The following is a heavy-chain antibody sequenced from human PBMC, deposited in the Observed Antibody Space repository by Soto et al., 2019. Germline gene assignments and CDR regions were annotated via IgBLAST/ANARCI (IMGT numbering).Heavy chain of an antibody. Sequence: SETLSLTCAVSGGSISSGGYSWSWIRQPPGKGLEWIGYIYHSGSTYYNPSLKSRVTISVDRSKNPFSLKLSSVTAADTAVYYSARNNLADSPYYFDYWGQGTLVTVYS. V-gene: IGHV4-30-2*01. CDR2: IYHSGST. CDR3: ARNNLADSPYYFDY. CDR1: GGSISSGGYS. J-gene: IGHJ4*02. D-gene: IGHD1-20*01.